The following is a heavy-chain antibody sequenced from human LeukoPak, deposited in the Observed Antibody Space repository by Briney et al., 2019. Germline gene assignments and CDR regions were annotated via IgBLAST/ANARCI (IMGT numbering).Heavy chain of an antibody. J-gene: IGHJ6*04. D-gene: IGHD3-10*01. CDR1: GYSFTSYW. CDR3: ARLGSTMVRGVITPIGYYYYGMDV. CDR2: IYPGDSDT. Sequence: GESLKISCKGSGYSFTSYWIGWVRQMPGKGLEWMGIIYPGDSDTRYSPSFQGQVTISADKSISTAYLQWSSLKASDTAMCYCARLGSTMVRGVITPIGYYYYGMDVWGKGTTVTVSS. V-gene: IGHV5-51*01.